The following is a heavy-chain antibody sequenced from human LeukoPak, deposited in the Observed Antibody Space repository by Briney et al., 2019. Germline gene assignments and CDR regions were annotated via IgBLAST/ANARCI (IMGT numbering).Heavy chain of an antibody. CDR3: ARDGGGYYYDSSGYYDMYFQH. CDR2: IIPIFGTA. CDR1: GGTFSSYA. J-gene: IGHJ1*01. Sequence: GAPVKVSCKASGGTFSSYAISWVRQAPGQGLEWMGGIIPIFGTANYAQKFQGRVTITADESTSTAYMELSSLRSEDTAVYYCARDGGGYYYDSSGYYDMYFQHWGQGTLVTVSS. V-gene: IGHV1-69*13. D-gene: IGHD3-22*01.